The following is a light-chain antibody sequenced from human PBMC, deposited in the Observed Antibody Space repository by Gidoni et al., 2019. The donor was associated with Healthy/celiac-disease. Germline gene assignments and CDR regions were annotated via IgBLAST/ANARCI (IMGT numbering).Light chain of an antibody. CDR1: SSNSGSNY. Sequence: QPVLTQPPSASGAPGQGVTTSCSGSSSNSGSNYVYWYQQLPGPAPKLLIYRNNQRPSGVPDRFSGSKSGTSASLAISGLRSEDEADYYCAAWDDSLSGVVFGGGTKLTVL. CDR3: AAWDDSLSGVV. J-gene: IGLJ2*01. V-gene: IGLV1-47*01. CDR2: RNN.